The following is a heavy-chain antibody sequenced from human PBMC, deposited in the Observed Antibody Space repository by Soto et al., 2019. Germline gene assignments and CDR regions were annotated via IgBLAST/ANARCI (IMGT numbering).Heavy chain of an antibody. V-gene: IGHV3-21*01. CDR1: GFTFSSYS. Sequence: GGSLRLSCAASGFTFSSYSMNWVRQAPGKGLEWVSSISSSSSYIYYADSVKGRFTISRDNAKNSLYLQMNSLRAEDTAVYYCARDQDDFWSGYPQTFDYWGQGTLVTVSS. CDR3: ARDQDDFWSGYPQTFDY. D-gene: IGHD3-3*01. CDR2: ISSSSSYI. J-gene: IGHJ4*02.